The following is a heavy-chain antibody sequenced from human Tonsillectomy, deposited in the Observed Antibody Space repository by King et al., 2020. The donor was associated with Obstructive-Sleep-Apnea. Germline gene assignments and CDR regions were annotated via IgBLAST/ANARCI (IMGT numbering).Heavy chain of an antibody. CDR2: INPYSGSA. Sequence: QLVQSGAEVKRPGASVKVSCKASGYTFTSHDINWVRQATGKGLEWMGWINPYSGSAGFAHKFQGRVTMTRYTSISTAYMELSSLRAEDSAIYYCARVLGYCSSTTWGGVDYWGQGTLVTVSS. CDR1: GYTFTSHD. J-gene: IGHJ4*02. CDR3: ARVLGYCSSTTWGGVDY. D-gene: IGHD2-2*01. V-gene: IGHV1-8*02.